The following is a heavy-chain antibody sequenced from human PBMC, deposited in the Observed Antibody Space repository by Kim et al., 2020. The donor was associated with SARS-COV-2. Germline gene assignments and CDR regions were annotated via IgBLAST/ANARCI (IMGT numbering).Heavy chain of an antibody. Sequence: SVKVSCKASGGTFSYYPISWVRQAPGQGLEWLGGVIPLFGTARYAQRFQGRVTIFADESTNRSYMQLSSLTSEDTAIYYCVTHGDNVGAWGPDDFLYYFDFWGEGTLVTVSS. V-gene: IGHV1-69*13. J-gene: IGHJ4*02. CDR1: GGTFSYYP. D-gene: IGHD4-17*01. CDR3: VTHGDNVGAWGPDDFLYYFDF. CDR2: VIPLFGTA.